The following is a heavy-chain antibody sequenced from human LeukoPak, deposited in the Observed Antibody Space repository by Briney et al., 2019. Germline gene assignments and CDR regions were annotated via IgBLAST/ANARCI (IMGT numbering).Heavy chain of an antibody. CDR2: IKYDGNEE. D-gene: IGHD1-1*01. Sequence: PGGSLRLSCAASGFTFSSYWMSWMRQAPGKGLEWVANIKYDGNEEYYVDSVKGRLTISRDNAKNSLYLQLNSLRVEDTAVYYCKSGGTAPGSFDYWGQGTLVTVSP. CDR3: KSGGTAPGSFDY. V-gene: IGHV3-7*01. CDR1: GFTFSSYW. J-gene: IGHJ4*02.